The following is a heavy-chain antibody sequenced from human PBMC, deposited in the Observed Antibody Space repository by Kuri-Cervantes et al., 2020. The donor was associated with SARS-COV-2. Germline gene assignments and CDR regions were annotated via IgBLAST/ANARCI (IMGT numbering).Heavy chain of an antibody. V-gene: IGHV1-69*05. CDR2: IIPIFGTA. D-gene: IGHD3-16*01. CDR1: GGTFSSYA. CDR3: ARDGGDAFDI. J-gene: IGHJ3*02. Sequence: SVKVSCKASGGTFSSYAISWVRQAPGQGLEWMGGIIPIFGTANYAQKFQGRVTMTRDTSTSTVYMELSSLRSEDTAVYYCARDGGDAFDIWGQGTMVTVSS.